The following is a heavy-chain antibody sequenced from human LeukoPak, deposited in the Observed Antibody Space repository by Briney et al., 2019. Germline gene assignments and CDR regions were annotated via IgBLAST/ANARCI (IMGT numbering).Heavy chain of an antibody. CDR2: ISFDGSNN. Sequence: PGRSLRLSCTASGFTFSNYGMHWVRQAPGKGLEWVAVISFDGSNNAYLDSVKGRFTLSRDNSKNTLYLHMNSLKAEDTAVYYCAKSVGAQPGFHFWGQGTLVTVSS. CDR3: AKSVGAQPGFHF. J-gene: IGHJ4*02. CDR1: GFTFSNYG. D-gene: IGHD6-6*01. V-gene: IGHV3-30*18.